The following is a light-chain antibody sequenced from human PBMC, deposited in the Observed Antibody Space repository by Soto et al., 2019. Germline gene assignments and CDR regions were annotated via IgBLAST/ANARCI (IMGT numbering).Light chain of an antibody. CDR2: DAS. V-gene: IGKV3-15*01. Sequence: EIVMTQSPATLSVSPGERATLSCRAGQSVSSSLAWYQQKPGQAPRLLIYDASTRVTGIPARFSGSGSGTEFTLTISSLQSEDFAVYHCQQYDNWPYTFGQGTKLEIK. CDR1: QSVSSS. CDR3: QQYDNWPYT. J-gene: IGKJ2*01.